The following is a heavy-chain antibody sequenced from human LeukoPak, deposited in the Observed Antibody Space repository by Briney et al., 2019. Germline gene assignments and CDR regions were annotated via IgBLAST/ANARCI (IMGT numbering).Heavy chain of an antibody. CDR3: ARETDYCSGGSCLGHWFVP. J-gene: IGHJ5*02. CDR2: IFPIVGTA. D-gene: IGHD2-15*01. V-gene: IGHV1-69*13. Sequence: SVNVSCTASGGTFSSYAISWVRQAPGQGLEWIGWIFPIVGTANYAQKFQGRVTITADEYRSTDYMELSSLRSEDTAVYYCARETDYCSGGSCLGHWFVPWGQGTLVTVSS. CDR1: GGTFSSYA.